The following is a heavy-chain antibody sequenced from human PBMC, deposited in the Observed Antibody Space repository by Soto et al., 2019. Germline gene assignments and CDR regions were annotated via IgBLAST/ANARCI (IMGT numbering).Heavy chain of an antibody. D-gene: IGHD3-10*01. CDR2: IYYSGST. CDR3: ARDGRELWFGDGFYYGMDV. J-gene: IGHJ6*02. V-gene: IGHV4-30-4*01. CDR1: GGSISSGDYY. Sequence: SETLSLTCTVSGGSISSGDYYWSWIRQPPGKGLEWIGYIYYSGSTYYNPSLKSRVTISVDTSKNQFSLKLSSVTAADTAVYYCARDGRELWFGDGFYYGMDVWGQGTTVTVSS.